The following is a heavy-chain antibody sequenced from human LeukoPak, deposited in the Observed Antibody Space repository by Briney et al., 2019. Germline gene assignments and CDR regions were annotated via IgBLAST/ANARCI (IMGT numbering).Heavy chain of an antibody. CDR2: ISYSGST. Sequence: SETLSLTCTVSGGSISSGGYYWSWIRQHPEKGLEWVGHISYSGSTHYNPSLKSRVSISVDTSKNQFSLKLSSVTAADTAVYYCARHETRDYGDPDGFDYWGQGTLVTVSS. CDR1: GGSISSGGYY. V-gene: IGHV4-31*03. D-gene: IGHD4-17*01. CDR3: ARHETRDYGDPDGFDY. J-gene: IGHJ4*02.